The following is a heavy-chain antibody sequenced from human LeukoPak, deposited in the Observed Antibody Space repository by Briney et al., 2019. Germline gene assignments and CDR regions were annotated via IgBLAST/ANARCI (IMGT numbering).Heavy chain of an antibody. D-gene: IGHD2-15*01. Sequence: AASVKVSCTASGGTFSSYTISWVRQAPGQGLEWMGRIIPILGIANYAQKFQGRVTITADKSTSTAYMELSSLRSEDTAVYYCARDSIVVVVAATGSYYGMDVWGQGTTVTVSS. J-gene: IGHJ6*02. CDR1: GGTFSSYT. CDR3: ARDSIVVVVAATGSYYGMDV. CDR2: IIPILGIA. V-gene: IGHV1-69*04.